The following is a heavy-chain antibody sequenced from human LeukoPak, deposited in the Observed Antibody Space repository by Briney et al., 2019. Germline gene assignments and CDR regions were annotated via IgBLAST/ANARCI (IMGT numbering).Heavy chain of an antibody. CDR2: ISHSGST. J-gene: IGHJ4*02. Sequence: SETLSLTCAVYGVSFSDYYWNWIRQPPGKGLGWIGEISHSGSTNYNPSLKSRVTISIDTSKNQFSLKLRSVTAADTAVYYCARGTGGYWGQGTLVTVSS. CDR3: ARGTGGY. D-gene: IGHD1-14*01. CDR1: GVSFSDYY. V-gene: IGHV4-34*01.